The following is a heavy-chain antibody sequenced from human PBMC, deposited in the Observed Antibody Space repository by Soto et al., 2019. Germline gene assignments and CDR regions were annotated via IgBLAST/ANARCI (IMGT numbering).Heavy chain of an antibody. V-gene: IGHV3-33*01. CDR3: ARDAPGSYYYYGMDV. Sequence: GGSLRLSCAASGFTFSSYGMHWVRQAPGKGLEWVAVIWYDGSNKYYADSVKGRFTISRDNSKNTLYLQMNSLRAEDTAVYYCARDAPGSYYYYGMDVWGQGTTVTV. D-gene: IGHD6-25*01. CDR2: IWYDGSNK. J-gene: IGHJ6*02. CDR1: GFTFSSYG.